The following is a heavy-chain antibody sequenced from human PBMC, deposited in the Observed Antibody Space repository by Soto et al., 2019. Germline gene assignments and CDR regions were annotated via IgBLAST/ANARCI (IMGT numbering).Heavy chain of an antibody. J-gene: IGHJ5*02. Sequence: QVQLQESGPGLVKPSETLSLTCTVSGGSISTYYWSWIRQPPGKGLEWIGYIYYSGSTNYNPPLKSRVTISLDTSKNQFSLKLSSVTAADTAVYYCARDRLANWFDPWGQGTLVTVSS. CDR1: GGSISTYY. CDR3: ARDRLANWFDP. V-gene: IGHV4-59*01. CDR2: IYYSGST. D-gene: IGHD3-9*01.